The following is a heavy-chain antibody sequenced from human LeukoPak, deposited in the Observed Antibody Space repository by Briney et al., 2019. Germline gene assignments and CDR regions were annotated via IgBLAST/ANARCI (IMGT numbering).Heavy chain of an antibody. CDR3: ARDGTAGTSLYNWFDP. J-gene: IGHJ5*02. CDR1: GGTFSSYA. Sequence: ASVKASCKASGGTFSSYAISWVRQAPGQGLEWMGGIIPIFGTANYAQKFQGRVTITADESTSTAYMELSSLRSEDTAVYYCARDGTAGTSLYNWFDPWGQGTLVTVSS. CDR2: IIPIFGTA. D-gene: IGHD2-2*01. V-gene: IGHV1-69*01.